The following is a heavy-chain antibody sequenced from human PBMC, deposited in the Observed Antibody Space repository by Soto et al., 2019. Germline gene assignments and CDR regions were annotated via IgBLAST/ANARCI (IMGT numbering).Heavy chain of an antibody. CDR3: ARMAGPWYFDL. Sequence: QVQLQQWGAGLLKPSETLSLTCAVHGGSFSGFYWTWIRQPPGKGLGWIGEINHSGSSNYNPPPKSRFTMSLATSRNLFSLSLNSVTAADPAVYYCARMAGPWYFDLWGRGTLVTVSS. CDR1: GGSFSGFY. CDR2: INHSGSS. J-gene: IGHJ2*01. V-gene: IGHV4-34*01.